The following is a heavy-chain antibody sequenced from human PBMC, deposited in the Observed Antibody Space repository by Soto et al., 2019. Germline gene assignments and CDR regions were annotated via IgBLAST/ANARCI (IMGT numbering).Heavy chain of an antibody. J-gene: IGHJ4*02. V-gene: IGHV1-46*01. CDR3: ARVRRSSPYYYGY. Sequence: ASVKVSCKASGYTFTSYYMHWVRQAPGQGLEWMGIINPSGGRTSYAQKFQGRVTMTRETSTSTVYMELSSMRSEEKAVFYCARVRRSSPYYYGYWGQGTPVTVSS. D-gene: IGHD3-22*01. CDR1: GYTFTSYY. CDR2: INPSGGRT.